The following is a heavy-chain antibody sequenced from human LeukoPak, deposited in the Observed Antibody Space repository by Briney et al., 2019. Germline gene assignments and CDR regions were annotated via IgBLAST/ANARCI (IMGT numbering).Heavy chain of an antibody. J-gene: IGHJ3*02. CDR2: IQYDGNLK. CDR3: ARTSRWGSGWFLGVNAFDI. Sequence: PGGPLSLSCASSGFTFNTYVMHWVHQTPEKGLEWVAFIQYDGNLKYYAASVRGRFTISRDNAKNSLYLQLNSLRPEDTAVYYCARTSRWGSGWFLGVNAFDIWGQGTMVTVSS. D-gene: IGHD6-19*01. CDR1: GFTFNTYV. V-gene: IGHV3-30*12.